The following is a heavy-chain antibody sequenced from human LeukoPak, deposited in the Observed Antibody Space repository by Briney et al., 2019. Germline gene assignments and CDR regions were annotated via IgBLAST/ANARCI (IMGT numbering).Heavy chain of an antibody. CDR1: GYSFTSYW. J-gene: IGHJ4*02. CDR2: IYPGDSDT. CDR3: ASQDPIVATIWGGFDY. V-gene: IGHV5-51*01. Sequence: ESLKISCKGSGYSFTSYWIGWVRQMPGKGLEWMGIIYPGDSDTRYSPSFQGQVTISADKSISTAYLQWSSLKASDTAMYYCASQDPIVATIWGGFDYWGQGTLVTVSS. D-gene: IGHD5-12*01.